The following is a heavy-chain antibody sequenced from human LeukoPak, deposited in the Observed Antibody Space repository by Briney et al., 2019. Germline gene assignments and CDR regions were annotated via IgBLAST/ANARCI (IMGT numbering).Heavy chain of an antibody. CDR1: GFTFSSYA. CDR2: ISGSGGST. CDR3: AKDIPPQWDYDSSGYFDY. D-gene: IGHD3-22*01. Sequence: GGSLRLSCAASGFTFSSYAMSWVRQAPGKGLEWVSAISGSGGSTYYADSVKGRFTISRDNSKNTLYLQMNSLRAEDTAVYYCAKDIPPQWDYDSSGYFDYWGQGTLVTVSS. J-gene: IGHJ4*02. V-gene: IGHV3-23*01.